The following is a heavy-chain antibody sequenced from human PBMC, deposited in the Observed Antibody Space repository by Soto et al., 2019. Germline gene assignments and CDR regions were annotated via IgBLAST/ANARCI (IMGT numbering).Heavy chain of an antibody. CDR1: RFTFSSYS. CDR2: ISSSSSYI. Sequence: GGSLRLSCAASRFTFSSYSMNWVRQAPGKGLEWVSSISSSSSYIYYADSVKGRFTISRDNAKNSLYLQMNSLRAEDTAVYYCVASIGGSGWFDPWGQGTLVTVSS. J-gene: IGHJ5*02. D-gene: IGHD2-15*01. V-gene: IGHV3-21*01. CDR3: VASIGGSGWFDP.